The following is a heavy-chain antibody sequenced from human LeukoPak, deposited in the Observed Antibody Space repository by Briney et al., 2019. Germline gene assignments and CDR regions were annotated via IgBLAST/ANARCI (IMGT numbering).Heavy chain of an antibody. Sequence: GASVKVSCKASGYTLTELSMHWVRQAPGKGLEWMGGFDPEDGETIYAQKFQGRVTMTEDTSTDTAYMELSSLRSEDTAVYYCATAAGWELSGVSYFDYWGQGTLVTVSS. CDR1: GYTLTELS. CDR3: ATAAGWELSGVSYFDY. J-gene: IGHJ4*02. V-gene: IGHV1-24*01. CDR2: FDPEDGET. D-gene: IGHD1-26*01.